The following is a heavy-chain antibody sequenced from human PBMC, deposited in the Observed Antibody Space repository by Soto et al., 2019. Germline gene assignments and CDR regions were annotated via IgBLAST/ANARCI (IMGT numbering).Heavy chain of an antibody. D-gene: IGHD2-21*01. CDR2: INHSGST. J-gene: IGHJ4*02. V-gene: IGHV4-34*01. CDR3: ARDVSLVPRRTSTQGDVED. CDR1: GGSLSGYY. Sequence: SETLSLTCAVYGGSLSGYYWSWIRQPPGKGLEWIGEINHSGSTNYDPSLKSRVTISVDTSKNQFSLKLSSVTAADTAVYYCARDVSLVPRRTSTQGDVEDWGQRTLVTVSS.